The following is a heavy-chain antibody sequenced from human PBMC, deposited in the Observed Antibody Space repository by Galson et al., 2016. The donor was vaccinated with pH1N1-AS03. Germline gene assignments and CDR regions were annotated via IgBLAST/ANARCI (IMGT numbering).Heavy chain of an antibody. V-gene: IGHV4-59*08. CDR3: ARQISQAAPDWYFDL. J-gene: IGHJ2*01. CDR2: IFHGGKT. Sequence: SETLSLTCSVSTDSINSYFWSWIRQPPGRGLEWIGHIFHGGKTTYNPSLKRRVTMTVDPSKNLLSLNLTSVTAADTAVYYCARQISQAAPDWYFDLWGRGTLVTVSS. CDR1: TDSINSYF. D-gene: IGHD6-25*01.